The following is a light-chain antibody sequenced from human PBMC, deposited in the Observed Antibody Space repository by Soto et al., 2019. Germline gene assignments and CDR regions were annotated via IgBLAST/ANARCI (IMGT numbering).Light chain of an antibody. V-gene: IGLV1-40*01. CDR3: QSYDSSLSGSV. CDR1: SSNIGADYD. CDR2: ANT. J-gene: IGLJ3*02. Sequence: QSALTQPPSVAGAPGPRGTISCTGSSSNIGADYDVHWYQQLPGAAPKLLIGANTHRPSGVPDRFSASKSGTSASLAITGLQADDEADYYCQSYDSSLSGSVFGGGTKLTVL.